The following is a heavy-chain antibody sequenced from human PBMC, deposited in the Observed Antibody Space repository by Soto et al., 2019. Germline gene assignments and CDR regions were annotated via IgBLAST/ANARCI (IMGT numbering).Heavy chain of an antibody. CDR3: ARDLHMPHLYYYYGMDV. D-gene: IGHD2-2*01. V-gene: IGHV6-1*01. CDR2: TYYRSKWYN. J-gene: IGHJ6*02. CDR1: GDSVSSNSAA. Sequence: SQTLSLTCAISGDSVSSNSAAWNWIRQSPSRGLEWLGRTYYRSKWYNDYAVSVKSRITINPDTSKNQFSLQLNSVTPEDTAVYYCARDLHMPHLYYYYGMDVWGQGTTVTVSS.